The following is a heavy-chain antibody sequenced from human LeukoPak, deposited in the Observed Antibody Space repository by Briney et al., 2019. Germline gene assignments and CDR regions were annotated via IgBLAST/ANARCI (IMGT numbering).Heavy chain of an antibody. V-gene: IGHV5-51*01. CDR3: ARRELREGYNWNEYFDY. Sequence: GESLKISCKGSGYPFADYWIVWVRQMPGKGLEWMGIIFPGDSDRRYSPSFQGQVTISVDKSITTAYLQWSSLKASDTAIYFCARRELREGYNWNEYFDYWGQGTLVTVSS. CDR1: GYPFADYW. D-gene: IGHD1-1*01. J-gene: IGHJ4*02. CDR2: IFPGDSDR.